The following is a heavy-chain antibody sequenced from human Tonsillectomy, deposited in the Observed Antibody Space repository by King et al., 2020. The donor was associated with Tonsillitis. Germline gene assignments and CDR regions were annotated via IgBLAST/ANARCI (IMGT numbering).Heavy chain of an antibody. CDR3: AKEGDCGSTTCRFGGFDF. Sequence: HVQLVESGGGVAQPGTSLRLSCAASGFTFNYYAMHWVRQAPGKGLEWVTAISYDGHNQYYAESVKGRFTISRDNSRNTLYLQLKSLRAEDTAVYYCAKEGDCGSTTCRFGGFDFWGRGTWVIVSP. CDR2: ISYDGHNQ. D-gene: IGHD2-2*01. CDR1: GFTFNYYA. V-gene: IGHV3-30*01. J-gene: IGHJ3*01.